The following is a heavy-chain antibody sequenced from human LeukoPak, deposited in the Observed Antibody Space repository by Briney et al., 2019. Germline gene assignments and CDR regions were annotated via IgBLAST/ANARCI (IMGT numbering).Heavy chain of an antibody. CDR1: GFTFSSYE. D-gene: IGHD6-13*01. V-gene: IGHV3-48*03. J-gene: IGHJ5*02. CDR3: TRDGAYSSSWVWFDP. CDR2: ISSSGSTI. Sequence: PGGSLRLSCAASGFTFSSYEVNCVRQARGEGLEWVSYISSSGSTIYYADSVKGRFTISRDNAKNSLYLQMNSLRAEDTAVYYCTRDGAYSSSWVWFDPWGQGTLVAVSS.